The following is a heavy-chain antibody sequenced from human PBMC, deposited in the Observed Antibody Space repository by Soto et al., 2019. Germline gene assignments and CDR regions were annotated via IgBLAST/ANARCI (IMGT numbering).Heavy chain of an antibody. V-gene: IGHV5-51*01. CDR2: IYPGDSDT. D-gene: IGHD3-22*01. J-gene: IGHJ4*02. Sequence: PGESLKISCKGSGYSFTSYRIGWVRQMPGKGLEWMGIIYPGDSDTRHSPSFQGQVTISADKSISTAYLQWSSPKASDTAMYYCARQPVYYYDSSGYRDYWGQGTLVTVSS. CDR3: ARQPVYYYDSSGYRDY. CDR1: GYSFTSYR.